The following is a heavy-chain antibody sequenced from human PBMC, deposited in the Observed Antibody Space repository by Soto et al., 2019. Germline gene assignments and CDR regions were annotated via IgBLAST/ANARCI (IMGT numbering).Heavy chain of an antibody. CDR3: ARGYSDWLSAHSNWFDP. CDR2: IYYSGST. V-gene: IGHV4-59*08. D-gene: IGHD3-9*01. J-gene: IGHJ5*02. CDR1: GGSISSYY. Sequence: SETLSLTCTVSGGSISSYYWSWIRQPPGKGLEWIGYIYYSGSTYYNPSLKSRVTISVDTSKNQFSLKLSSVTAADTAVYYCARGYSDWLSAHSNWFDPWGQGTLVTVSS.